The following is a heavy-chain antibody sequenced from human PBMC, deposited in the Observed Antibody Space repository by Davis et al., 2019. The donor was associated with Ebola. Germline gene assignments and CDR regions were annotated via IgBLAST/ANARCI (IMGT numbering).Heavy chain of an antibody. CDR3: ARPYSFSYYGMDV. Sequence: GESLKISCAASGFTFSSYSMNWVRQAPGKGLEWVSSISSSSSYIYYADSVKGRFTISRDNAKNSLYLQMNSLRAEDTAVYYCARPYSFSYYGMDVWGQGTTVTVSS. D-gene: IGHD4-11*01. CDR1: GFTFSSYS. V-gene: IGHV3-21*01. J-gene: IGHJ6*02. CDR2: ISSSSSYI.